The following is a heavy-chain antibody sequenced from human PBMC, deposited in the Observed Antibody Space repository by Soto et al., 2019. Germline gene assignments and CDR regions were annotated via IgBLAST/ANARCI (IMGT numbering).Heavy chain of an antibody. CDR3: ARKLYYDCWTGMDV. Sequence: PSETLSLTCAVSGGSISSGNWWSWVRQPPGKGLEWIGEIYHSGSTNYNPSLKSRFTISGDKSKNQFSLKLSSVTAADTAVYYCARKLYYDCWTGMDVWGQGTTVTVSS. V-gene: IGHV4-4*02. CDR1: GGSISSGNW. D-gene: IGHD3-3*01. CDR2: IYHSGST. J-gene: IGHJ6*02.